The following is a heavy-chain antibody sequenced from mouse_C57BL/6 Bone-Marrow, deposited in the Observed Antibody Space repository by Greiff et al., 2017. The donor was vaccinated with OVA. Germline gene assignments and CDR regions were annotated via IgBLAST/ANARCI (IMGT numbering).Heavy chain of an antibody. CDR1: GFSINSDCY. CDR3: ARGDGNYEYFDV. V-gene: IGHV3-3*01. D-gene: IGHD2-1*01. CDR2: TFYSGIT. Sequence: EVKVEESGPSLVRPSQTLSLTCTVTGFSINSDCYWIWIRQFPGNKLEYIGYTFYSGITYYNPSLESRTYITRDTSKNQFSLKLSSVTTEDTATYYCARGDGNYEYFDVWGTGTTVTVSS. J-gene: IGHJ1*03.